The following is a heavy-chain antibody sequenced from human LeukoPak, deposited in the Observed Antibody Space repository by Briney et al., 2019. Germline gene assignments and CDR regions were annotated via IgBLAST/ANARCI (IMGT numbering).Heavy chain of an antibody. CDR3: ARDYADALDP. Sequence: PGGSLRLSCAASGFTFSSYAMHWVRQAPGKGLEGVAVISYDGSNKYYADSVKGRFTISRDNSKNTLYLQMNSLRAEDTAVYYCARDYADALDPWGQGTLVTVSS. CDR1: GFTFSSYA. V-gene: IGHV3-30*04. J-gene: IGHJ5*02. D-gene: IGHD3-16*01. CDR2: ISYDGSNK.